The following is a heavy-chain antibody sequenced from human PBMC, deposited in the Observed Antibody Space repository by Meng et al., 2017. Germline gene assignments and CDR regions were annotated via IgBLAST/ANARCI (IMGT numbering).Heavy chain of an antibody. J-gene: IGHJ4*02. V-gene: IGHV4-59*01. D-gene: IGHD3-22*01. CDR1: GGSISSYY. Sequence: SETLSLTCIVSGGSISSYYWSWIRQPPGKGLEWIGYIYYSGSTNYNPSLKSRVTISVDTSKNQFSLKLSSVTAADTAVYYCARVLLLPRTYYYDSSGYYYYFDYWGQGTLVTVSS. CDR2: IYYSGST. CDR3: ARVLLLPRTYYYDSSGYYYYFDY.